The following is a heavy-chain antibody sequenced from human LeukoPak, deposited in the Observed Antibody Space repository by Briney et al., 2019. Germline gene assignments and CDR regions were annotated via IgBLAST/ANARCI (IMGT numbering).Heavy chain of an antibody. CDR3: AKGSGSPPSEFDY. D-gene: IGHD3-10*01. Sequence: QAGGSLRLPCAASVFTFSSYAMSWVRQAPGKGLEWVSAISGSGGSTYYADSVKGRFTISRDNSKNTLYLQMNSLRAEDTAVYYCAKGSGSPPSEFDYWGQGTLVTVSS. CDR1: VFTFSSYA. V-gene: IGHV3-23*01. J-gene: IGHJ4*02. CDR2: ISGSGGST.